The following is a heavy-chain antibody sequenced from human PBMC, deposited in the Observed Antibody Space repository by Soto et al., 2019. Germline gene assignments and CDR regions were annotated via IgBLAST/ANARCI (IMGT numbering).Heavy chain of an antibody. CDR3: ASGVVASHKYYYYGMDV. J-gene: IGHJ6*02. Sequence: GGSLRLSCAASGFTFSSYGMHWVRQAPGKGLEWVAVIWYDGSNKYYADSVKGRFTISRDNSKNTLYLQMNSLRAEDTAVYYCASGVVASHKYYYYGMDVWGQGTTVTVSS. D-gene: IGHD2-15*01. CDR1: GFTFSSYG. CDR2: IWYDGSNK. V-gene: IGHV3-33*01.